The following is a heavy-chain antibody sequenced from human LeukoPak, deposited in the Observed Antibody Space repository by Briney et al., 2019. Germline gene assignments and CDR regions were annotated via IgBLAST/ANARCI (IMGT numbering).Heavy chain of an antibody. V-gene: IGHV3-30-3*01. D-gene: IGHD6-19*01. Sequence: PGGSLRLSCAASGFTFSSYAMHWVRQAPGKGLEWVAVISYDGSNKYYADSVKGRFTISRDNSKNTLYLQMNSLRAEDTAVYYCAREIRYSSGWYYFDYWGQGTLVTVSS. J-gene: IGHJ4*02. CDR3: AREIRYSSGWYYFDY. CDR1: GFTFSSYA. CDR2: ISYDGSNK.